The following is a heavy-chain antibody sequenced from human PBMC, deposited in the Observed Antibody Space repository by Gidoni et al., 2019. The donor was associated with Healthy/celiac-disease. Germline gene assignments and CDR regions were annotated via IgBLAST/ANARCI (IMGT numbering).Heavy chain of an antibody. CDR1: GFTFSSYA. Sequence: EVQLLESGGGLVQPGGSLRLSCAASGFTFSSYAMSWVRQAPGKGLEWVSAISGSGGSTYYADSVKGRFTISRDNSKNTLYLQMNSLRAEDTAVYYCATARTTSDIVVVPDAFDIWGQGTMVTVSS. D-gene: IGHD2-2*01. V-gene: IGHV3-23*01. CDR2: ISGSGGST. CDR3: ATARTTSDIVVVPDAFDI. J-gene: IGHJ3*02.